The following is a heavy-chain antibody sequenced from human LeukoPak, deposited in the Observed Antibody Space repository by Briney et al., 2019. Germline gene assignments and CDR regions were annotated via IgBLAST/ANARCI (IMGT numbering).Heavy chain of an antibody. Sequence: PGGSLRLSCAASGFTFSGSAMHWVRQASGNGLEWVGRIRSKANSYATAYAASVKGRFTISRDDSRNTAYLQMNSLKTEDTAVYYCTRVLRYNWFDPWGQGTLVTVSS. V-gene: IGHV3-73*01. CDR3: TRVLRYNWFDP. J-gene: IGHJ5*02. CDR2: IRSKANSYAT. CDR1: GFTFSGSA. D-gene: IGHD3-3*01.